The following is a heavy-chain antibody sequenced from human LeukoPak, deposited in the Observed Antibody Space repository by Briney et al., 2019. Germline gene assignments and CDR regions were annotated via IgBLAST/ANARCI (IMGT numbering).Heavy chain of an antibody. CDR3: AREPSGYYDSGVYP. CDR1: GYTFTSYG. D-gene: IGHD3-22*01. Sequence: VASVKVSCKASGYTFTSYGISWVRQAPGQGLEWMGWISPYNGDTKYAEKFKGRVTMTRDTSTNTAYMELRSLRADDTAVYYCAREPSGYYDSGVYPWGQGTLVTVSP. CDR2: ISPYNGDT. J-gene: IGHJ5*02. V-gene: IGHV1-18*01.